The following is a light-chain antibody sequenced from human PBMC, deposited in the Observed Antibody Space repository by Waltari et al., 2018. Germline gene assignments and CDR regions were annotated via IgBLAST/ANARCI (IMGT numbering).Light chain of an antibody. V-gene: IGLV1-44*01. J-gene: IGLJ3*02. Sequence: QSVLTQPPSASGTPGPRVTISCSGSASNIGGNLVNWYQQLPGKAPKLLIYRSDQRPSGVPDRFSGSKTGTSASLAISGLQSDDEADYFCASWDDSLNGHWVFGGGTKVTVL. CDR2: RSD. CDR1: ASNIGGNL. CDR3: ASWDDSLNGHWV.